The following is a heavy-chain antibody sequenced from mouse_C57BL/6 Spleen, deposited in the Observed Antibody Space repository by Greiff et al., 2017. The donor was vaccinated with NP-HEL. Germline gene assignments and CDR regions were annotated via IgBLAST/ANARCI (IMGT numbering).Heavy chain of an antibody. V-gene: IGHV1-7*01. CDR2: INPSSGYT. Sequence: QVQLKESGAELAKPGASVKLSCKASGYTFTSYWMHWVQQRPGQGLEWIGYINPSSGYTKYTQKFKDKATLTADKSSSTAYMQLSSLTYEDSAVYDCARDYSNYVGGFDYWGQGTTLTVSS. CDR1: GYTFTSYW. CDR3: ARDYSNYVGGFDY. D-gene: IGHD2-5*01. J-gene: IGHJ2*01.